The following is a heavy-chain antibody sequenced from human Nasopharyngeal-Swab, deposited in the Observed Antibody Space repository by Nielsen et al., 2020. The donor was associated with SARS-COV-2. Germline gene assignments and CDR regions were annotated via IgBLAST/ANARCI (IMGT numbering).Heavy chain of an antibody. CDR2: IYYSGST. J-gene: IGHJ6*02. Sequence: SETLSLTCTVSGGSISSSSYYWGWIRQPPGKGLEWIGSIYYSGSTYYNPSLKSRVTISVDTSKNQFSLELSSVTAADTAVYYCARSSPGSPGGYYYGMDVWGQGTTVTVSS. V-gene: IGHV4-39*07. D-gene: IGHD3-10*01. CDR1: GGSISSSSYY. CDR3: ARSSPGSPGGYYYGMDV.